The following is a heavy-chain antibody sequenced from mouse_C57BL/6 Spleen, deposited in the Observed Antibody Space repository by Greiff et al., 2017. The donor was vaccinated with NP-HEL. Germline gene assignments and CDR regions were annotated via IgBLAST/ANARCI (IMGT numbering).Heavy chain of an antibody. CDR3: TRRYYGSTLDY. CDR1: GYTFTDYV. D-gene: IGHD1-1*01. V-gene: IGHV1-15*01. Sequence: QLQQSGAELVRPGASVTLSCKASGYTFTDYVMHWVKQTPVHGLEWVGAIDPETGGTAYNQKFKGKAILTADKSTSTAYMELRSLTSEDSAVYYCTRRYYGSTLDYWGQGTTLTVSS. J-gene: IGHJ2*01. CDR2: IDPETGGT.